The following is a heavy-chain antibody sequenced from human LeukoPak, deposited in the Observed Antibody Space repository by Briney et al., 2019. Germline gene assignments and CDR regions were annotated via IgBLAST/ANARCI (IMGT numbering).Heavy chain of an antibody. CDR1: GFTFNNYI. Sequence: GGSLRLSCAASGFTFNNYIMNWVRQVPGKGLEWVSSISSSSDYIYYADSVKGRFTISRDNAKNSLYLQMNSLRAEDTAVYYCAELGITMIGGVWGKGTTVTISS. V-gene: IGHV3-21*01. CDR3: AELGITMIGGV. D-gene: IGHD3-10*02. J-gene: IGHJ6*04. CDR2: ISSSSDYI.